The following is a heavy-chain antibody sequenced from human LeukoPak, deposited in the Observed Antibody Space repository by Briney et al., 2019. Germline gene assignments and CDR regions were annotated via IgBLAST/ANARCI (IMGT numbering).Heavy chain of an antibody. CDR3: ARGRDGYNSIDY. Sequence: ASVKVSRKASGYTFTSYDINWVRQATGQGLEWMGWMNPNSGNTGYAQKFQGRVTMTRNTSISTAYMELSSLRSEDTAVYYCARGRDGYNSIDYWGQGTLVTVYS. CDR1: GYTFTSYD. CDR2: MNPNSGNT. J-gene: IGHJ4*02. V-gene: IGHV1-8*01. D-gene: IGHD5-24*01.